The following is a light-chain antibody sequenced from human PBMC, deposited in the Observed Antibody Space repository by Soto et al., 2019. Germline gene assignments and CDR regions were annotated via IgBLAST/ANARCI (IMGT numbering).Light chain of an antibody. CDR2: DVS. J-gene: IGLJ1*01. Sequence: QSVLTQPASVSGSPGQSITISCTGTSSDVGGYNYVSWYQQHPGKAHKLMIYDVSKRPSGVSNRFSGSKSGNTASLTISGLQAEDEADYYCSSYISSSTLNVFGTG. V-gene: IGLV2-14*01. CDR1: SSDVGGYNY. CDR3: SSYISSSTLNV.